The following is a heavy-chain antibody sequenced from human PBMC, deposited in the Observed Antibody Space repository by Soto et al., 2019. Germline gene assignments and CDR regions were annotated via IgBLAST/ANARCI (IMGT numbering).Heavy chain of an antibody. CDR2: ISGSGGST. D-gene: IGHD6-19*01. CDR3: AKEAVSGWYYFDY. V-gene: IGHV3-23*01. J-gene: IGHJ4*02. CDR1: GFTFSSYA. Sequence: EVQLLESGGGLLQAGGSLRLSCAASGFTFSSYAMSWVRQAPGKGLEWVSTISGSGGSTYYADSLKGRFTISRDNSKNTLFLQMSSQRAEDTAVCYCAKEAVSGWYYFDYWGPGTLVTVSS.